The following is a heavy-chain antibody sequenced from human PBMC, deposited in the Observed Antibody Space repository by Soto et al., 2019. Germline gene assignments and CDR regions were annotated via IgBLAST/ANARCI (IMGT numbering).Heavy chain of an antibody. V-gene: IGHV1-2*04. J-gene: IGHJ6*02. CDR3: ARDRASIAVAGTIYYYYGMDV. D-gene: IGHD6-19*01. CDR1: GYTFTGHY. CDR2: INPNSGGT. Sequence: ASVKVSCKASGYTFTGHYMHWVRQAPGQGLEWMGWINPNSGGTNYAQKFQGWVTMTRDTSISTAYMELSRLRSDDTAVYYCARDRASIAVAGTIYYYYGMDVWGQGTTVTVSS.